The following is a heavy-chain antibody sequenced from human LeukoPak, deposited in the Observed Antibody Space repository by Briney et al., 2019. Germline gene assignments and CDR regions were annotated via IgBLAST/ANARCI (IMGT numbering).Heavy chain of an antibody. V-gene: IGHV3-11*01. CDR3: ARKHIVVVTAIRPYYYYYMDV. Sequence: GGSLRLSCAASGFTFSDYYMSWIRQAPGKGLEWVSYISSSGSTIYYADSVKGRSTISRDNAKNSLYLQMNSLRAEDTAVYYCARKHIVVVTAIRPYYYYYMDVWGKGTTVTVSS. CDR2: ISSSGSTI. J-gene: IGHJ6*03. CDR1: GFTFSDYY. D-gene: IGHD2-21*02.